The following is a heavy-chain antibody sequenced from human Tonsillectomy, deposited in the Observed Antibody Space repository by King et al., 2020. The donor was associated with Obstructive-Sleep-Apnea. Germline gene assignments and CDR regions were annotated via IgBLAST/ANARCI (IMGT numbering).Heavy chain of an antibody. J-gene: IGHJ3*02. Sequence: QLVQSGGGLVQPGRSLRLSCTASGFTFGDYAMSWFRQAPGKGLEWVGFIRSKAYGGTTEYAASVKGRFTISRDDSKSIAYLQMNSLKTEDTAVYYCTKQSLERRSILAFDIWGQGTMVTVSS. CDR1: GFTFGDYA. CDR2: IRSKAYGGTT. V-gene: IGHV3-49*03. D-gene: IGHD1-1*01. CDR3: TKQSLERRSILAFDI.